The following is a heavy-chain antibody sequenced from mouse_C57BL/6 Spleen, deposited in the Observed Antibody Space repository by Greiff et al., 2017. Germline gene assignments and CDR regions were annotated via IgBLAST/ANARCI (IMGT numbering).Heavy chain of an antibody. V-gene: IGHV1-80*01. CDR2: IYPGDGDT. Sequence: QVQLQQSGAELVKPGASVKISCKASGYAFSSYWMNWVKQRPGKGLELIGQIYPGDGDTNCNGKFKGKATLTADKSSSTAYMQLSSLTSEDSAVYFCARGGNYGETWFAYWGQGTLVTVSA. CDR3: ARGGNYGETWFAY. J-gene: IGHJ3*01. CDR1: GYAFSSYW. D-gene: IGHD2-1*01.